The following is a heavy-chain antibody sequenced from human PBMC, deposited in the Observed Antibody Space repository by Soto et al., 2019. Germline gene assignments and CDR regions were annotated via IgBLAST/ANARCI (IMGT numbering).Heavy chain of an antibody. CDR3: ARNHNMVRGITRPPVGVGVPYYYYGMDV. V-gene: IGHV4-39*01. CDR2: IYYSGST. D-gene: IGHD3-10*01. Sequence: TSETLSLTCPVSGGSIRSSSYYWGWIRQPPGKGLEWIGSIYYSGSTYYNPSLKSRVTISVDTSKNQFSLKLSSVTAADTAVYYCARNHNMVRGITRPPVGVGVPYYYYGMDVWGQGTTVTVSS. CDR1: GGSIRSSSYY. J-gene: IGHJ6*02.